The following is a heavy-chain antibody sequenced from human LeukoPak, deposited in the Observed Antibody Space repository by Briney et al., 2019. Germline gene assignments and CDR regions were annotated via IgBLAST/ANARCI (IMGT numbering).Heavy chain of an antibody. CDR3: ARDRAIFGVNRAGAAWFDP. CDR2: ISAYNGNT. J-gene: IGHJ5*02. Sequence: ASVKVSCKASGYTFTSYGISWVRQAPGQGLEWMGWISAYNGNTNYAQKLQGRVTMTTDTSTSTAYMELRSLRSDDTAVYYCARDRAIFGVNRAGAAWFDPWGQGTLVTVSS. D-gene: IGHD3-3*01. CDR1: GYTFTSYG. V-gene: IGHV1-18*01.